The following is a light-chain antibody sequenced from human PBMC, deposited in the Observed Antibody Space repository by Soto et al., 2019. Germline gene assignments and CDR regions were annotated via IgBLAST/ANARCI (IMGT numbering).Light chain of an antibody. CDR2: GVT. J-gene: IGLJ1*01. Sequence: QSVLTQPTSVSGSPGQSITISCTGNHNDIGTYDYVSWYQQHPGRAPRLLIYGVTTRPSGISDRFSASKSGLTASLTISGLQPVDEADYYCSSFTSNRIYVFGPGTKVTVL. CDR3: SSFTSNRIYV. CDR1: HNDIGTYDY. V-gene: IGLV2-14*03.